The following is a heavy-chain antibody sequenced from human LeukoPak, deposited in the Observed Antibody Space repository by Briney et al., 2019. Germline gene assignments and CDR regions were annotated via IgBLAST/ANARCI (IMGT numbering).Heavy chain of an antibody. CDR2: IYYSGST. J-gene: IGHJ5*02. V-gene: IGHV4-59*01. CDR1: GGSISSYY. Sequence: PSETPSLTCTVSGGSISSYYWSWIRQPPGKGLEWIGYIYYSGSTNYNPSLKSRVTISVDTSKNQFSLKLSSVTAADTAVYYCARADFYGDYDWFDPWGQGTLVTVSS. CDR3: ARADFYGDYDWFDP. D-gene: IGHD4-17*01.